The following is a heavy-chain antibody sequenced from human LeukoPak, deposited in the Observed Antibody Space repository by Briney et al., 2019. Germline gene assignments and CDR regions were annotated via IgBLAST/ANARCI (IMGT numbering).Heavy chain of an antibody. J-gene: IGHJ2*01. V-gene: IGHV3-23*01. Sequence: PGGSLRLPCAASGFTFSSYAMSWVRQAPGKGLEWVSAISGSGGSTYYADSVKGRFTISRDNSKNTLYLQMNSLRAEDTAVYYCARGLRYCSGGSCYRHPRYWYFDLWGRGTLVTVSS. CDR1: GFTFSSYA. CDR3: ARGLRYCSGGSCYRHPRYWYFDL. CDR2: ISGSGGST. D-gene: IGHD2-15*01.